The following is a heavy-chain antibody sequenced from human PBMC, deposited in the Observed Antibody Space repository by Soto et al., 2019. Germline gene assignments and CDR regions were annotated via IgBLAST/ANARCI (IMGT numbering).Heavy chain of an antibody. Sequence: SETLSLTCNLSGGSITGYHWSWIRQPPGKGLEWIGYISNSGSTNYNPSLESRVTISVETSKNQISLNLIFVTAADTAVYYCAATPRYWGQGTRVTVSS. J-gene: IGHJ4*02. CDR1: GGSITGYH. CDR2: ISNSGST. CDR3: AATPRY. V-gene: IGHV4-59*01.